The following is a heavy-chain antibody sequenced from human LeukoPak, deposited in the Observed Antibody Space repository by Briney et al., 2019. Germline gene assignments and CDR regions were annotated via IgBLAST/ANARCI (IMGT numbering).Heavy chain of an antibody. J-gene: IGHJ4*02. CDR1: GHSTTRGYY. CDR3: ARVLSFPYLLDS. D-gene: IGHD2/OR15-2a*01. Sequence: PSETLSLTCAISGHSTTRGYYWAWFRQSPGKGLEWIATFFQSHKSFYNASLESRVTMSLDTSKSQFSLNLTSVTAADTAVYSCARVLSFPYLLDSWGRGTQVTVS. V-gene: IGHV4-38-2*01. CDR2: FFQSHKS.